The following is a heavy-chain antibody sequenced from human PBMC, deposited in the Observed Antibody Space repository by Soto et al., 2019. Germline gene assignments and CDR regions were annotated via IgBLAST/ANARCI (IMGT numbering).Heavy chain of an antibody. J-gene: IGHJ5*02. D-gene: IGHD6-13*01. V-gene: IGHV1-2*04. Sequence: QVQLVQSGAEVKKPGASVKVSCKASGYTFTGYYMHWVRQAPGQGLEWMGWINPNSGGTNYAQKFQGWVTMTRDTSISTAYMELSRLRSDDTAVYYCARDPARSSSWVGNWFDPWGQGILVTVSS. CDR2: INPNSGGT. CDR1: GYTFTGYY. CDR3: ARDPARSSSWVGNWFDP.